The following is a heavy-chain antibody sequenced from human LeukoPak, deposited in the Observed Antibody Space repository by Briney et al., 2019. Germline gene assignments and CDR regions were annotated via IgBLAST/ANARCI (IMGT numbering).Heavy chain of an antibody. J-gene: IGHJ6*03. CDR3: ARVEAVYDFSRGPPNCYYYYMDV. CDR1: GVSITSYY. D-gene: IGHD3-3*01. Sequence: SETLSLTCTVSGVSITSYYWSWVRQPPGKGLEWIGYIYTSGSTNYNPSLKSQVTISVDTSKNQFSLKLSSLAATDTPVYYCARVEAVYDFSRGPPNCYYYYMDVWGQGTTVTVSS. V-gene: IGHV4-4*09. CDR2: IYTSGST.